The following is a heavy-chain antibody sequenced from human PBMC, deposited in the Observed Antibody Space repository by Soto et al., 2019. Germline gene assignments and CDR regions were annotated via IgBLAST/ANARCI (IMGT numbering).Heavy chain of an antibody. CDR2: INPSGGST. CDR1: GYTFTNYY. J-gene: IGHJ4*02. Sequence: QVQLAQSGAEVKKPGASVKVSCKASGYTFTNYYMHWVRQAPGQGLEWMGKINPSGGSTSYAQKFQGRVTMTRDTSTSTVFMELSSLTSEDTAVYYCTRDYGGTHFDYWGQGTLVTVSS. D-gene: IGHD4-17*01. CDR3: TRDYGGTHFDY. V-gene: IGHV1-46*01.